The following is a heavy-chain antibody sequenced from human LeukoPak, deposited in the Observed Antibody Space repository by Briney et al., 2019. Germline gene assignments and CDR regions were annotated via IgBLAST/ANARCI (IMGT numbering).Heavy chain of an antibody. CDR2: ISSSGSTI. D-gene: IGHD6-13*01. J-gene: IGHJ5*02. CDR1: GSTFSRYE. Sequence: GGSLRLSCAASGSTFSRYEMNWVRQAPGKGLEWVSYISSSGSTIYYADSVKGRFTISRDNAKNSLYLQMNSLRAEDTAVYYCARGPIAAAGKDWFDPWGQGTLVTVSS. CDR3: ARGPIAAAGKDWFDP. V-gene: IGHV3-48*03.